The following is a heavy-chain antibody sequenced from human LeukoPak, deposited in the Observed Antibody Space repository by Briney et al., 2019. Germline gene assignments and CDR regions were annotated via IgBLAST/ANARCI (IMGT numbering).Heavy chain of an antibody. CDR2: IYCSGST. V-gene: IGHV4-59*08. Sequence: SETLSLTCTVSGGSISSYYWSWIRQPPGKGLERIGYIYCSGSTNYNPSLKSRVTISVDTSKNQFSLKLSSVTAADTAVYYCARHHIAAALNWVDPWGQGTLVTVSS. J-gene: IGHJ5*02. D-gene: IGHD6-13*01. CDR1: GGSISSYY. CDR3: ARHHIAAALNWVDP.